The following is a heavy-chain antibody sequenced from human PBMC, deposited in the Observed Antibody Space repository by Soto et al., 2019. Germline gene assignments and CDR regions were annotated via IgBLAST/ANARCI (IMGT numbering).Heavy chain of an antibody. Sequence: EVQLLESGGGLVQPGGSLRLSCAASGFTFTSYAMNWVRQAPGKGLEWVSVISGSGGSTYYADSVKGRFNISSDNSKSTLYLQMNSLRDEDVAVCYCARRTSGWYFDLWGRGSLVTVSS. V-gene: IGHV3-23*01. CDR1: GFTFTSYA. CDR2: ISGSGGST. CDR3: ARRTSGWYFDL. J-gene: IGHJ2*01.